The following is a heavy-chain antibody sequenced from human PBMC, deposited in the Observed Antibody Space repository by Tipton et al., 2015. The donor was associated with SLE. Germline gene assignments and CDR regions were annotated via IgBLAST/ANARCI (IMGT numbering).Heavy chain of an antibody. J-gene: IGHJ6*03. CDR3: ARERSSTPYYYYYVDV. D-gene: IGHD2-2*01. V-gene: IGHV4-59*01. CDR1: GGSISSYY. Sequence: TLSLTCTVSGGSISSYYWSWIRQPPGKGLEWIGYIYYSGSTNYNPSLKSRVTISVDTSKNQFSLKLSSVTAADTAVYYCARERSSTPYYYYYVDVWGKGTTVTVSS. CDR2: IYYSGST.